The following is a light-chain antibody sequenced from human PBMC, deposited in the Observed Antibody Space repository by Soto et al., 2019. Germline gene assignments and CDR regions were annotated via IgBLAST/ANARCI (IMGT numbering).Light chain of an antibody. V-gene: IGKV3-20*01. CDR3: QQYGSSSRT. Sequence: EIVLTQSPGTLSLSPGERATLSCRASQSVSSSYLAWYQQKPGQAPRLLIYGASSRATGIPDRFSGSGSGTDFTLTISRLEPEDGEVYDGQQYGSSSRTFGQGTKVDIK. J-gene: IGKJ1*01. CDR2: GAS. CDR1: QSVSSSY.